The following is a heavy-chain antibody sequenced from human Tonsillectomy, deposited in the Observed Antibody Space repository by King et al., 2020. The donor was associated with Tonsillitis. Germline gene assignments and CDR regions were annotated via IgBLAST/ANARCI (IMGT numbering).Heavy chain of an antibody. J-gene: IGHJ4*02. CDR3: ARGGGDSSGWSLDY. D-gene: IGHD6-19*01. CDR2: ISSSGSTR. Sequence: VQLVESGGGLVQPGGSLGLSCAASGFTFSSHTLSWVRQAPGKGLEWVSYISSSGSTRYYADSVRGRFTISRDNAKNSLYLQMNSLRAEDTAVYYCARGGGDSSGWSLDYWGQGTLVTVSS. V-gene: IGHV3-48*04. CDR1: GFTFSSHT.